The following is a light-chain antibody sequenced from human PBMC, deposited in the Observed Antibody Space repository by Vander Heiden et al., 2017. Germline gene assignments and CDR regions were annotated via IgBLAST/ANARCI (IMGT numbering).Light chain of an antibody. Sequence: QSALTQPRSVSGSPGQSVTISCPGTSSDVGGYNYVSWYQQRPGKAPKRMIYDVSKRPSGVPDRFSGSKSGNTASLTISGLQAEDEADYYCCSYAGSYTFVVFGGGTKLTVL. V-gene: IGLV2-11*01. CDR2: DVS. CDR1: SSDVGGYNY. CDR3: CSYAGSYTFVV. J-gene: IGLJ2*01.